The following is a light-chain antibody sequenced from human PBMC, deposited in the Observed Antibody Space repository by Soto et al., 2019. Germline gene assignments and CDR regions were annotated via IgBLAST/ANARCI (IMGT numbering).Light chain of an antibody. J-gene: IGKJ1*01. CDR1: QKISSY. CDR2: AVS. CDR3: QQSYNPPRT. Sequence: DIQMTQYPSSLCASVGDRVTITGRASQKISSYLNWYQQKPGKAPKPLIYAVSSLHSGVPSRFSGSGSGTEVTLTISNLHPEDCATYYCQQSYNPPRTVGQGTKVDI. V-gene: IGKV1-39*01.